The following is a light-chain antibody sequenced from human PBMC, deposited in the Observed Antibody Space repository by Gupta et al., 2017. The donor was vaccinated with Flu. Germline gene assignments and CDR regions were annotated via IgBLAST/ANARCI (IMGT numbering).Light chain of an antibody. CDR1: HSVSSSY. Sequence: GTLALSPGERGTLSCRASHSVSSSYMMWFQQKPGQAPRLLIYGASDRAPGTPDRFRGSGSGTDFALTISRLESEDFAVYYCQVDDDLMYTFGQGTKLEMK. CDR2: GAS. CDR3: QVDDDLMYT. J-gene: IGKJ2*01. V-gene: IGKV3-20*01.